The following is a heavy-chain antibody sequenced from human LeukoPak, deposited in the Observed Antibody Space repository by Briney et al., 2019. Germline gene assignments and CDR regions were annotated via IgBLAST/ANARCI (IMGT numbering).Heavy chain of an antibody. J-gene: IGHJ4*02. Sequence: GGSLRLSCAASGFTFSSYGMHWVRQAPGKGMEWVAVISYDGSNKYYADSVKGRFTISRDNSKNTLYLQMNSLRAEDTAVYYCAKDQINGSYYPFDYWGQGTLVTVSS. CDR3: AKDQINGSYYPFDY. CDR2: ISYDGSNK. CDR1: GFTFSSYG. V-gene: IGHV3-30*18. D-gene: IGHD1-26*01.